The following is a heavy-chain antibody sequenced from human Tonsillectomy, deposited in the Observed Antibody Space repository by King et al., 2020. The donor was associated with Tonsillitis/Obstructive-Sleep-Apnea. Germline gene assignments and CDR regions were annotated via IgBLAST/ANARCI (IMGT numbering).Heavy chain of an antibody. CDR3: ASLVNQYYDFWSGPKDYFYYYMDV. CDR1: GFTFSDYY. Sequence: VQLVESGGGLVKPGGSLRLSCAASGFTFSDYYMSWIRQAPGKGLEWVSYISSSSSYTNYADSVKGRFTISRDNAKNSLYLQMNSLTAEDTAVYYCASLVNQYYDFWSGPKDYFYYYMDVWGKGTTVTVSS. V-gene: IGHV3-11*05. J-gene: IGHJ6*03. D-gene: IGHD3-3*01. CDR2: ISSSSSYT.